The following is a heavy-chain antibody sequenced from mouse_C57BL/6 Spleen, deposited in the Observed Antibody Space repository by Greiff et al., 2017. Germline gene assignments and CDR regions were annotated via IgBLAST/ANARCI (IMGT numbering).Heavy chain of an antibody. Sequence: QVQLQQPGAELVKPGASVKMSCKASGYTFTSYWITWVKQRPGQGLEWIGDIYPGSGSTNYTEKFKSKATLTVDTASSTAYMPLSSLTSEDSAVDYCARGGYYEGAMDYGGQGTSVTVSS. D-gene: IGHD2-3*01. V-gene: IGHV1-55*01. CDR3: ARGGYYEGAMDY. CDR1: GYTFTSYW. CDR2: IYPGSGST. J-gene: IGHJ4*01.